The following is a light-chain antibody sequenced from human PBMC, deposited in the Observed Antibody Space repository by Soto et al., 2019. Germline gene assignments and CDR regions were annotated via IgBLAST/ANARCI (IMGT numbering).Light chain of an antibody. CDR2: LGS. CDR1: QILLHSNGYNY. J-gene: IGKJ1*01. CDR3: MQALQTRK. Sequence: DIVITQSPLSLPVTPVESASISFMSSQILLHSNGYNYLGWYLQRPGQSPQLLIYLGSNRASGVPDRFSGSVSGTDFTLKISRVEAEDVGVYYRMQALQTRKFGQGTKVDIK. V-gene: IGKV2-28*01.